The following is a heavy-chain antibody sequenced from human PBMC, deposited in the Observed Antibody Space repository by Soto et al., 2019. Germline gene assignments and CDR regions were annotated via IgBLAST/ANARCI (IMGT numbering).Heavy chain of an antibody. CDR3: TRVLGYTFEPGKTRYYAMDV. V-gene: IGHV1-69*01. D-gene: IGHD5-18*01. J-gene: IGHJ6*02. CDR2: LIPVFGSP. CDR1: GGTFSKDA. Sequence: QVQLVQSGAEVKKPGSSVTVSCKTSGGTFSKDAINWVRQAPGQGLEWMGLLIPVFGSPIYAQKFQGRSRITADESTSTAFMDPSSLRSEDTAVYYCTRVLGYTFEPGKTRYYAMDVWGQGTTVSVSS.